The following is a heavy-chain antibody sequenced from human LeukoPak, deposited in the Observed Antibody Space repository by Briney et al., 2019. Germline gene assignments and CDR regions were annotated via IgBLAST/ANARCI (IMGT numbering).Heavy chain of an antibody. Sequence: SVKVSCNASGGTFSSYAISWVRQAPGQGLEWMGRIIPILGIANYAQKFQGRVTITADKSTSTAYMELSSLRSEDTAVYYCTLSIAAAGTFDPWGQGTLVTVSS. J-gene: IGHJ5*02. CDR2: IIPILGIA. V-gene: IGHV1-69*04. CDR3: TLSIAAAGTFDP. CDR1: GGTFSSYA. D-gene: IGHD6-13*01.